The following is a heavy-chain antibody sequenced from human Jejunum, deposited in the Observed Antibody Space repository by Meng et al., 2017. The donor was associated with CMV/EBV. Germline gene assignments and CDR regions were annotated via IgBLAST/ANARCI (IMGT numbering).Heavy chain of an antibody. J-gene: IGHJ4*02. CDR3: TRSLDY. CDR2: IKQDGGEI. Sequence: SLILSWEASGFIFSNYWMDWVRQAPGKGLEWVANIKQDGGEIYYVDSVEGRFTISRDNAKNSLYLQMNSLRPDDTAVYYCTRSLDYWGQGTLVTVSS. CDR1: GFIFSNYW. V-gene: IGHV3-7*01.